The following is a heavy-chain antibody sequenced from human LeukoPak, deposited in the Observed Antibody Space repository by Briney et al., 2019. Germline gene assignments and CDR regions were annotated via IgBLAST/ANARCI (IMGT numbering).Heavy chain of an antibody. CDR3: ARTLRGQNYYGYLDY. CDR2: ISYSGSA. D-gene: IGHD3-10*01. Sequence: PSETLSLTYTVSSGSISSDYWSWIRQPPGKGLEWIGYISYSGSANYNPSLKTRVTISIDKSKNQFSLKMTSVTAADTAVYYCARTLRGQNYYGYLDYWGQGTLVTVSS. V-gene: IGHV4-59*01. J-gene: IGHJ4*02. CDR1: SGSISSDY.